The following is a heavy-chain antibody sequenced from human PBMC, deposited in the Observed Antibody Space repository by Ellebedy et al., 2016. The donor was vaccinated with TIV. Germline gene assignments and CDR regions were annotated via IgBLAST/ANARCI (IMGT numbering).Heavy chain of an antibody. Sequence: GGSLRLXXAASGFTLNDYGFSDYAMHWVRQTPGKGLEWVSYINTGSGTIYYADSVKGRFTISRDNAKNSLFLQMNSLRDEDTAVYYCRRGHYFHYWGQGTLVTVSS. V-gene: IGHV3-48*02. CDR3: RRGHYFHY. J-gene: IGHJ4*02. CDR1: GFTLNDYGFSDYA. CDR2: INTGSGTI.